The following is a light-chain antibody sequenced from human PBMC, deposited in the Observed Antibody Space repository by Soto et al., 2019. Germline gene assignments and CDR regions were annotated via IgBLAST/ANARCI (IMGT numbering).Light chain of an antibody. CDR1: QSVSSN. V-gene: IGKV3-20*01. CDR2: GAF. J-gene: IGKJ4*02. CDR3: QQYGSSPLT. Sequence: EIVMTQSPVTLSVSPGERVTLSCRASQSVSSNLAWYQQKPGQAPSLLIYGAFTRATGIPARFSGTGSGTDFTLTISRLEPEDFAVYYCQQYGSSPLTCGGGTRGDIK.